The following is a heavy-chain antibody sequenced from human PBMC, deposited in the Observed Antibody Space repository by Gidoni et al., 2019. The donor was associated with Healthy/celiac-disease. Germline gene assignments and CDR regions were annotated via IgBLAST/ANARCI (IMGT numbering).Heavy chain of an antibody. V-gene: IGHV4-34*01. D-gene: IGHD4-4*01. J-gene: IGHJ6*02. Sequence: VQLQQWGAGLLKPSETLSLTCAVYGGSFSGYYWSWIRQPPGKGLEWIGEINHSGSTNYNPSLKSRVTISVDTSKNQFSLKLSSVTAADTAVYYCARGGLVTRYYYYYYGMDVWGQGTTVTVSS. CDR3: ARGGLVTRYYYYYYGMDV. CDR2: INHSGST. CDR1: GGSFSGYY.